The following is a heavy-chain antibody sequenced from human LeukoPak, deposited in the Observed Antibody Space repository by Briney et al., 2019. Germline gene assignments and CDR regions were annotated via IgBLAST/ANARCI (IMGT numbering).Heavy chain of an antibody. D-gene: IGHD3-22*01. CDR2: IYTRGST. Sequence: PSETLSLTCAVSGYSISSGYYWGWIRQPAGKGLEWIGRIYTRGSTNYNPSLKSRVTMSVDTSKNQFSLKLSSVTAADTAVYYCAGEGHYYDSSGYYYGGEDYWGQGTLVTVSS. V-gene: IGHV4-4*07. J-gene: IGHJ4*02. CDR3: AGEGHYYDSSGYYYGGEDY. CDR1: GYSISSGYY.